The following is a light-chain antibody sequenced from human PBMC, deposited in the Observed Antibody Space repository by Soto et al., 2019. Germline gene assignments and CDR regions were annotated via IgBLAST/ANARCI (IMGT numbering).Light chain of an antibody. Sequence: DLQMTQSPSSLSASVGDRVTITCRASESIARHLNWYQQKPGKAPKLLIYAASSLQNGVPSRFRGGGSATDFTLTISNLQPEDFPTYYCQQTYSTLSITFGQGTRLEIK. J-gene: IGKJ5*01. CDR3: QQTYSTLSIT. V-gene: IGKV1-39*01. CDR1: ESIARH. CDR2: AAS.